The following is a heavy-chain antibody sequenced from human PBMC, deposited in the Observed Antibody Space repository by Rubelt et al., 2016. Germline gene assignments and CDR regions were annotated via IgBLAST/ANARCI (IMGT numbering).Heavy chain of an antibody. CDR3: AILYDYYGMDV. J-gene: IGHJ6*02. Sequence: GLEWVANIKQDGSEKYYVDSVKGRFTISRDNAKNSLYLQMNSLRAEDTAVYYCAILYDYYGMDVWGQGTTVTVSS. CDR2: IKQDGSEK. V-gene: IGHV3-7*01.